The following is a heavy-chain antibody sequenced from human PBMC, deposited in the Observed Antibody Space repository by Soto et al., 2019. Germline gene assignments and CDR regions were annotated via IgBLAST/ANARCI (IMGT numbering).Heavy chain of an antibody. J-gene: IGHJ4*02. CDR1: GYTFTSYG. D-gene: IGHD2-2*02. Sequence: GASVKVSCKASGYTFTSYGISWVRQAPGQGLEWMGWISAYNGNTNYAQKLQGRVTMTTDTSTSTAYMELRSLRSDDTAVYYFARDRRYCSSTSCYRDFDYWGQGTLVTVSS. V-gene: IGHV1-18*01. CDR2: ISAYNGNT. CDR3: ARDRRYCSSTSCYRDFDY.